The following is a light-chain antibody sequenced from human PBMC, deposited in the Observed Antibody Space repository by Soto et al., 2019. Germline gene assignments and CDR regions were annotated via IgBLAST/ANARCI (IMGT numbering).Light chain of an antibody. Sequence: DIQMTQSPSSLSAYVGHRVTITCRASPGRIYYLAWYQQKPGKVPKPLISAASTLQTGVPSRFSGSRSGTEFTITISSLEPEDIANYYCQKYHIAPYTFGKGTNLEI. V-gene: IGKV1-27*01. CDR3: QKYHIAPYT. CDR2: AAS. J-gene: IGKJ2*01. CDR1: PGRIYY.